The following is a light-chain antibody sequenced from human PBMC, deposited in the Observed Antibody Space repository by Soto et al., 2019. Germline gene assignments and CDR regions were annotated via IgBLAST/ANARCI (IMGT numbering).Light chain of an antibody. J-gene: IGKJ5*01. Sequence: EIVLTQSPGTLSLSPGERATLSCRASQSVSNNYLAWYQQKPGQAPRRLIYGASSRATGIPDRFSGSGSWTDFTLNISRLEPEDFAVYYCQQYGSSPTFGEGTRLEIK. CDR2: GAS. V-gene: IGKV3-20*01. CDR1: QSVSNNY. CDR3: QQYGSSPT.